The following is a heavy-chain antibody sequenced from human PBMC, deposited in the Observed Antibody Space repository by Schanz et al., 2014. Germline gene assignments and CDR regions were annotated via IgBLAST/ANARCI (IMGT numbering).Heavy chain of an antibody. CDR1: GFTVRSYA. Sequence: QVQLVESGGGVVQPGRSLRLSCAASGFTVRSYAMHWVRQAPGKGLEWVAAISYDGSNQYYTDSVKGRFTVSRDNSKNTVYLQMNSLRAEDTAVYYCAKGQLLSYYFDYWGQGTLVTVSS. D-gene: IGHD2-21*01. CDR2: ISYDGSNQ. V-gene: IGHV3-30*04. CDR3: AKGQLLSYYFDY. J-gene: IGHJ4*02.